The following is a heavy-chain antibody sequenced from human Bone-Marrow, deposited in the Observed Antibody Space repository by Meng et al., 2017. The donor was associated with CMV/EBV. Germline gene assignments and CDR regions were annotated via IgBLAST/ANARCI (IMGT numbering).Heavy chain of an antibody. CDR3: ARPQPNYYGSGSHRWFDP. D-gene: IGHD3-10*01. V-gene: IGHV1-69*02. Sequence: KISCKASGGTFSSYTISWVRQAPGQGLEWMGSIIPILGIANYAQKFQGRVTITADKSTSTAYMELSSLRSEDTAVEYCARPQPNYYGSGSHRWFDPWGQGTLVTVSS. CDR1: GGTFSSYT. J-gene: IGHJ5*02. CDR2: IIPILGIA.